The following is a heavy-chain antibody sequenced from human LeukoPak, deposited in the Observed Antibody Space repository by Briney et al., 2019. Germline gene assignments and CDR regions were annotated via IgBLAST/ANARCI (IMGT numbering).Heavy chain of an antibody. CDR2: IGDTDADG. CDR1: GFTFKSIS. Sequence: GGSLRLSCAASGFTFKSISIGWARQPPGKGREWVSSIGDTDADGKYADSVRGRFTISRDNSSNTLYLHLNSLRVEDTAIYYCAKVGGYYDILTGTVPYDYWGQGTLVTVSS. CDR3: AKVGGYYDILTGTVPYDY. V-gene: IGHV3-23*01. J-gene: IGHJ4*02. D-gene: IGHD3-9*01.